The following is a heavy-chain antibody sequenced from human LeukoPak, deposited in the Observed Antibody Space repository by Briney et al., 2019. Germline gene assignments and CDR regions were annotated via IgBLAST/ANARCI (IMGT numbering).Heavy chain of an antibody. Sequence: GSLRLSCEASGFTFRDYYMSWIRQAPGKGLEWIGYIYYSGSTNYNPSLKSRVTISVDASKNQFSLKLSSVTAADTAVYYCAREGGSYYPHYYFDYWGQGTLVTVSS. CDR3: AREGGSYYPHYYFDY. J-gene: IGHJ4*02. D-gene: IGHD1-26*01. CDR2: IYYSGST. V-gene: IGHV4-59*01. CDR1: GFTFRDYY.